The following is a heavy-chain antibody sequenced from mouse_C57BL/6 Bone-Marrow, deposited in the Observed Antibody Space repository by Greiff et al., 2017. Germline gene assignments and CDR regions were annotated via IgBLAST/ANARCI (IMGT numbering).Heavy chain of an antibody. D-gene: IGHD2-4*01. Sequence: EVKVVESGGGLVQPGESLKLSCESNEYEFPSHDMSWVRKTPEKRLELVAAINSDGGSTYYPDTMERRFIISRDNTKKTLYLQMSSLRSEDTAVYYCATRGYDYDWFAYWGQGTLVTVSA. V-gene: IGHV5-2*01. J-gene: IGHJ3*01. CDR1: EYEFPSHD. CDR3: ATRGYDYDWFAY. CDR2: INSDGGST.